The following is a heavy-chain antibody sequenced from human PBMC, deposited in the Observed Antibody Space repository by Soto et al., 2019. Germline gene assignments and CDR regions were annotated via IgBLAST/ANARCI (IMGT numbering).Heavy chain of an antibody. CDR1: GGSFSGYY. V-gene: IGHV4-34*01. J-gene: IGHJ4*02. D-gene: IGHD6-19*01. CDR2: INHSGST. Sequence: SETLSLTCAVYGGSFSGYYWSWIRQPPGKGLEWIGEINHSGSTNYNPSLKSRVTISVDTSKNQFSLKLSSVTAADTAVYYCARLDNSYSSGWSKPYWGQGTLVTVSS. CDR3: ARLDNSYSSGWSKPY.